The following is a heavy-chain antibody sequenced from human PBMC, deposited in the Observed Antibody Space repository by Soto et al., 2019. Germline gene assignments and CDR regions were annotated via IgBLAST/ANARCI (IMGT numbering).Heavy chain of an antibody. CDR2: ILHDGSAE. V-gene: IGHV3-30*03. J-gene: IGHJ6*02. CDR3: ARSRDGYSFYFYYGMDG. D-gene: IGHD4-4*01. CDR1: VFTFTSYG. Sequence: PRWSLRLSCSASVFTFTSYGMHWFRQAPGKGLEWMALILHDGSAEYYADSVKGRFTISRDNSKNTLYLQMNSLRAEDTAVYYCARSRDGYSFYFYYGMDGWGQGTTVTVSS.